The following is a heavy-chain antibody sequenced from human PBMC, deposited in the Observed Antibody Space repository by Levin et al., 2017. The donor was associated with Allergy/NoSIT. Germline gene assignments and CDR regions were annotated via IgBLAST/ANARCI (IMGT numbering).Heavy chain of an antibody. CDR3: AHRRNPPYSGSPIESSGNWFDP. V-gene: IGHV2-5*01. Sequence: SGPTLVKPTQTLTLTCTFSGFSLSTSGVGVGWIRQPPGKALEWLALIYWNDDKRYSPSLKSRLTITKDTSKNQVVLTMTNMDPVDTATYYCAHRRNPPYSGSPIESSGNWFDPWGQGTLVTVSS. CDR2: IYWNDDK. J-gene: IGHJ5*02. D-gene: IGHD1-26*01. CDR1: GFSLSTSGVG.